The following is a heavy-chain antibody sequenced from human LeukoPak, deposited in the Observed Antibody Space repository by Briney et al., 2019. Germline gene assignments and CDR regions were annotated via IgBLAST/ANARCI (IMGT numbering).Heavy chain of an antibody. Sequence: GGSLRLSCAASGFTFSSYWMSWVRQAPGEGLEWVANIKQDGSEKYYVDSVKGRFTISRDNAKNSLYLQMNSLRAEDTAVYYCAKDSGYPERELDYWGQGTLVTVSS. J-gene: IGHJ4*02. V-gene: IGHV3-7*01. CDR2: IKQDGSEK. CDR3: AKDSGYPERELDY. D-gene: IGHD5-12*01. CDR1: GFTFSSYW.